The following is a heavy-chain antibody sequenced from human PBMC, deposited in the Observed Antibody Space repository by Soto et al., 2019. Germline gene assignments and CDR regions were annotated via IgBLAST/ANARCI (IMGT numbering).Heavy chain of an antibody. Sequence: GASVKVSCKASGYTFTSYDINWVRQATGQGLEWMGWMNPNSGNTGYAQKFQGRVTMTRNTAISTAYMELSSLRSEDTAVYYCARGRPDYGFWSGYYFHYYYYGMDVWGQGTTVTV. CDR2: MNPNSGNT. CDR3: ARGRPDYGFWSGYYFHYYYYGMDV. J-gene: IGHJ6*02. D-gene: IGHD3-3*01. V-gene: IGHV1-8*01. CDR1: GYTFTSYD.